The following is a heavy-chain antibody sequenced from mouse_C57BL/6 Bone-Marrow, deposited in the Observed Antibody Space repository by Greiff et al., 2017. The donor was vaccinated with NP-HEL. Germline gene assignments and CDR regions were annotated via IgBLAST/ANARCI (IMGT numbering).Heavy chain of an antibody. CDR1: GFSLTSYA. J-gene: IGHJ3*01. CDR3: ARIYYGSSYGFAY. D-gene: IGHD1-1*01. Sequence: VKVVESGPGLVAPSQSLSITCTVSGFSLTSYAISWVRQPPGKGLEWLGVIWTGGGTNYNSALKSRLSISKDNSKSQVFLKMNSLQTDDTARYYCARIYYGSSYGFAYWGQGTLVTVSA. CDR2: IWTGGGT. V-gene: IGHV2-9-1*01.